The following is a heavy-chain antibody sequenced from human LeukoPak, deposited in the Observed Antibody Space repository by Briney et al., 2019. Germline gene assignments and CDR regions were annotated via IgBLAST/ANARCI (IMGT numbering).Heavy chain of an antibody. D-gene: IGHD1-26*01. CDR1: GFTFRSYG. V-gene: IGHV3-30*02. CDR2: IRNDENKK. Sequence: GGSLRLSCAASGFTFRSYGMHWVRQAPGKGLEWVAFIRNDENKKYYADSVNGRFTISRDNSKNTLYLQMNSLRAEDTAVYYCARDPGGSQSTWGQGTLVTVSS. CDR3: ARDPGGSQST. J-gene: IGHJ5*02.